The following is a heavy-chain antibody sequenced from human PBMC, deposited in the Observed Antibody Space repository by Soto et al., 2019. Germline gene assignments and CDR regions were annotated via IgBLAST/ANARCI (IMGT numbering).Heavy chain of an antibody. J-gene: IGHJ3*02. CDR2: ITGGGIST. D-gene: IGHD2-2*01. Sequence: EVQLLESGGGLVQPGGSLRLSCAASGFTFSSYAMSWVRQAPGRGLEWVSAITGGGISTYYADSVKGRFTISRDNSKTTLYLQMNSLRAEETAVYFCAKRAAEESWCRTTSCFLIAFDNWGQGTLVTVSS. V-gene: IGHV3-23*01. CDR1: GFTFSSYA. CDR3: AKRAAEESWCRTTSCFLIAFDN.